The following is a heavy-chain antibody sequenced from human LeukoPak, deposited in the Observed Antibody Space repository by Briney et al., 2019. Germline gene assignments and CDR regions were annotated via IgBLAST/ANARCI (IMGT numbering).Heavy chain of an antibody. CDR1: GFTFSNAW. CDR3: TTTYHYDSSGLDY. D-gene: IGHD3-22*01. J-gene: IGHJ4*02. Sequence: GGSLRLSCAASGFTFSNAWMSWVRQAPGKGLQWVGRIKSKTDGGTTDYAAPVKGRFTISRDDSKNTLYLQMNSLKTEDTAVYYCTTTYHYDSSGLDYWGQGILVIVPS. CDR2: IKSKTDGGTT. V-gene: IGHV3-15*01.